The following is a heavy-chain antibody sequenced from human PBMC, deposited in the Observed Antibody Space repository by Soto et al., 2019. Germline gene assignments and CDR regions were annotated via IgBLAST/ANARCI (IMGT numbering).Heavy chain of an antibody. CDR3: AKGPNYYDSSGYYWYFDY. J-gene: IGHJ4*02. D-gene: IGHD3-22*01. V-gene: IGHV3-30*18. CDR1: GFTFSSYG. CDR2: ISYDGSNK. Sequence: GGSLRLSCAASGFTFSSYGMHWVRQAPGKGLEWVAVISYDGSNKYYADSVKGRFAISRDNSKNTLYLQMNSLRAEDTAVYYCAKGPNYYDSSGYYWYFDYWGQGTLVTVSS.